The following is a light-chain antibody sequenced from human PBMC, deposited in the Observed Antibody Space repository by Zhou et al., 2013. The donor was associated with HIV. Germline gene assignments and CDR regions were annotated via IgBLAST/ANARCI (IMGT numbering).Light chain of an antibody. V-gene: IGKV2-28*01. J-gene: IGKJ1*01. CDR1: QSLLYSNGYNY. Sequence: DIVMTQSPLSLPVTPGEPASISCRSSQSLLYSNGYNYLDWYLQKPGQSPQLLIYLGSNRASGVPDRFSGSGSGTDFTLKISRVEAEDVGVYYCMQGTHWPGTFGQGTKVEIK. CDR3: MQGTHWPGT. CDR2: LGS.